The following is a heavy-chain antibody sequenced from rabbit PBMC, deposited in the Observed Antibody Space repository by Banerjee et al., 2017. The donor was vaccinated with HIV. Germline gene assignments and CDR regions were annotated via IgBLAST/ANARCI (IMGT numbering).Heavy chain of an antibody. D-gene: IGHD1-1*01. CDR1: GFSFSSDYY. J-gene: IGHJ6*01. CDR2: IYAGSSGST. Sequence: QEQLEESGGDLVKPGASLTLTCTASGFSFSSDYYMFWVRQAPGKGLEWIACIYAGSSGSTYYASWAKGRFTISKTSSTTVTLQMTSLTAADTATYFCARLYPSGSGYYDLWGPGTLVTVS. V-gene: IGHV1S45*01. CDR3: ARLYPSGSGYYDL.